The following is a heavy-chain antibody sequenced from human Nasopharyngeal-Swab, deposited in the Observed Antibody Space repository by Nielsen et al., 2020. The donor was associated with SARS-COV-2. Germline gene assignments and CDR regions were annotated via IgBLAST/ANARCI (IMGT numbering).Heavy chain of an antibody. Sequence: ASVKVSCKASGYTFTGYYMHWVRQAPGQGLEGMGWINPNSGGTNYAQKFQGWVTMTRDTSISTAYMELSRLRSDDTAVYYCARGRTSLHYGGNPELDYWGQGTLVTVSS. D-gene: IGHD4-23*01. CDR2: INPNSGGT. CDR3: ARGRTSLHYGGNPELDY. J-gene: IGHJ4*02. CDR1: GYTFTGYY. V-gene: IGHV1-2*04.